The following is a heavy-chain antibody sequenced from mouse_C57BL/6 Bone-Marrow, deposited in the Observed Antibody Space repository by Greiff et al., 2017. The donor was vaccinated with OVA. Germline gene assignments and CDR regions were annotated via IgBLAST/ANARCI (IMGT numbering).Heavy chain of an antibody. CDR3: ARSYMVTTYYVDY. CDR1: GYAFSSYW. V-gene: IGHV1-80*01. D-gene: IGHD2-2*01. CDR2: IYPGDGDT. Sequence: QVQLQQSGAELVKPGASVKISCKASGYAFSSYWMNWVKQRPGKGLEWIGQIYPGDGDTNYNGKFKGKATLTADKSSSTAYMQLSSLTSEDSAVYFCARSYMVTTYYVDYWGQGTTLTVSS. J-gene: IGHJ2*01.